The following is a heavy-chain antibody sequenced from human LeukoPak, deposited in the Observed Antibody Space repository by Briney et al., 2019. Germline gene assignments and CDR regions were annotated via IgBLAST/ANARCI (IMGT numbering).Heavy chain of an antibody. V-gene: IGHV3-23*01. CDR1: GFTFSSYA. Sequence: GGSLRLSCAASGFTFSSYAMSWVRQAPGKGLEWVSAISGSGGSTYYADSVKGRFTVSRDNSKNTLYLQMNSLRAEDTAVYYCAKGYCSGGSCPLVWCFDLWGRGTLVTVSS. CDR2: ISGSGGST. CDR3: AKGYCSGGSCPLVWCFDL. J-gene: IGHJ2*01. D-gene: IGHD2-15*01.